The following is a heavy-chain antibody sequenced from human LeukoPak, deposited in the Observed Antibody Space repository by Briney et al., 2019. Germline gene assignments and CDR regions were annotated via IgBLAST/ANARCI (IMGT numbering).Heavy chain of an antibody. Sequence: GGSLRLSCAASGFTFSSYAMSWVRQAPGKGLEWVSTISGSGGATYYADSVKGRFTISRDNAKNSLYLQMNSLRAEDTAVYYCARADRPGTFYAFDIWGQGTMVTVSS. J-gene: IGHJ3*02. CDR1: GFTFSSYA. CDR3: ARADRPGTFYAFDI. V-gene: IGHV3-23*01. CDR2: ISGSGGAT.